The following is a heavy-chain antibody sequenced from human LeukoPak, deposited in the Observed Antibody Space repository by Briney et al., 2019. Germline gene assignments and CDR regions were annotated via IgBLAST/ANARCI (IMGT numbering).Heavy chain of an antibody. D-gene: IGHD2-2*01. CDR1: GFTVSSNY. V-gene: IGHV3-53*01. CDR3: ARDMMGQHPCTSCPHEENWFDP. Sequence: GGSLRLSCAASGFTVSSNYMSWVRQAPGKGLEWVSIIYSGGSTFYADSVKGRFTISRDNSKNTLYLQMNSLRAEDTAVYYCARDMMGQHPCTSCPHEENWFDPWGQGTLVTVSS. CDR2: IYSGGST. J-gene: IGHJ5*02.